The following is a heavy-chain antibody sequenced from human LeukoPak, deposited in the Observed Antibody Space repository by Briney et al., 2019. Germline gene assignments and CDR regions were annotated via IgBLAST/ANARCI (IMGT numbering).Heavy chain of an antibody. CDR2: IYHSGST. CDR1: GFTFSSYAM. J-gene: IGHJ4*02. D-gene: IGHD5-12*01. CDR3: ARVSGYDWESFYDY. V-gene: IGHV4-4*02. Sequence: GSLRLSCAASGFTFSSYAMSWVRQPPGKGLEWIGEIYHSGSTNYNPSLKSRVTISVDTSKNQFSLKLSSVTAADTAMYYCARVSGYDWESFYDYWGQGSLVTVSS.